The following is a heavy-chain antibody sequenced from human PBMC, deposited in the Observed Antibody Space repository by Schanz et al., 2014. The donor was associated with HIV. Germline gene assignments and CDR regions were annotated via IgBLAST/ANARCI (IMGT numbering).Heavy chain of an antibody. CDR2: ISESGGRT. CDR1: GFTFSSYW. D-gene: IGHD3-22*01. CDR3: AKPEYDSSGNSQSHFDY. V-gene: IGHV3-23*04. J-gene: IGHJ4*02. Sequence: EVQLVESGGGLVQPGGSLRLSCAASGFTFSSYWMTWVRQAPGKGLEWVSSISESGGRTYCADSVNGRFTISRDNSKNTLYLQMTTLRTEDTAVYYCAKPEYDSSGNSQSHFDYWGRGTLVTVSS.